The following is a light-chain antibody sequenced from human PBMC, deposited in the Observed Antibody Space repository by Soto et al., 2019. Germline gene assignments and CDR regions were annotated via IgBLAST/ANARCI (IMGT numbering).Light chain of an antibody. J-gene: IGKJ1*01. CDR3: HQSYCTPRT. CDR1: QRISSY. Sequence: DIQMTQSPSSLSASVGDRVTITCRASQRISSYLNWYQQKPGKAPKLLIYAASSLQSRVPSRFSGSGSGSAFALTINNLQPDDFATYYCHQSYCTPRTFGQGTMVEVK. V-gene: IGKV1-39*01. CDR2: AAS.